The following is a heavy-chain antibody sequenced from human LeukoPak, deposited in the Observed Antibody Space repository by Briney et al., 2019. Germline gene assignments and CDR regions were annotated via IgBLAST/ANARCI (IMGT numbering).Heavy chain of an antibody. V-gene: IGHV3-21*01. D-gene: IGHD2-2*01. J-gene: IGHJ5*02. Sequence: GGSLRLSCAASGFTLSRYRMNWVRQAPGKGLEWVSSISSRSSYIYYADSVKGRFTISRDNAKNSLYLQMNSLRAEDTAVYYCASVSVPAAIGSWVEHRGQGTLVTVSS. CDR1: GFTLSRYR. CDR3: ASVSVPAAIGSWVEH. CDR2: ISSRSSYI.